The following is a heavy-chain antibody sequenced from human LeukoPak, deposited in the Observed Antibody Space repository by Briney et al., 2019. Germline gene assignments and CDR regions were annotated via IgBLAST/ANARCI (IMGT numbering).Heavy chain of an antibody. CDR3: AKDSSYYDILTGYKYYYYGMDV. CDR1: GFTFSSYG. J-gene: IGHJ6*02. CDR2: IWYDGSNK. D-gene: IGHD3-9*01. Sequence: GGSLRLSRAASGFTFSSYGMHWVRQAPGKGLEWVAVIWYDGSNKYYADSVKGRFTISRDNSKNTLYLQMNSLRAEDTAVYYCAKDSSYYDILTGYKYYYYGMDVWGQGTTVTVSS. V-gene: IGHV3-30*02.